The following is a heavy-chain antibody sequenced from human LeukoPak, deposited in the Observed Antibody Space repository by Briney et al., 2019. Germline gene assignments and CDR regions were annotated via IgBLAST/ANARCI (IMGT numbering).Heavy chain of an antibody. Sequence: GGSLRLSCTASGFTFSNYAMHWVRQSPGKGLQYVSAISTNGSRTFYADSVKGRFTISRDNSKNTLYLQMNSLRAEDTAVYYCAKDLGYGDYSCGYWGQGTLVTVSS. V-gene: IGHV3-64*04. CDR3: AKDLGYGDYSCGY. CDR1: GFTFSNYA. CDR2: ISTNGSRT. J-gene: IGHJ4*02. D-gene: IGHD4-17*01.